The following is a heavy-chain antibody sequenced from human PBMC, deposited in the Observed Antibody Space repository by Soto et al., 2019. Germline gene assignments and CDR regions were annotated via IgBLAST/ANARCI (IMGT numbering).Heavy chain of an antibody. CDR1: GFTVSGNC. D-gene: IGHD2-2*01. Sequence: GGSLRLSCAASGFTVSGNCMSWVRQAPGKGLEWLSLIYSGDVTHYADSVKGRFTISRDNSKNTLYLQMDSLRAEDTALYYCARGQMADHACFGYWGQGALVTVSS. CDR2: IYSGDVT. J-gene: IGHJ4*02. CDR3: ARGQMADHACFGY. V-gene: IGHV3-53*01.